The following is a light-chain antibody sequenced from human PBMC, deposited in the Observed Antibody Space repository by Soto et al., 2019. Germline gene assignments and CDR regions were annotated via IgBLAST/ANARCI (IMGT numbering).Light chain of an antibody. CDR1: SGDVGGYNY. J-gene: IGLJ2*01. V-gene: IGLV2-8*01. CDR2: EVS. CDR3: SSYAGSPVV. Sequence: QSVLTQPPSASGSPGQSVTISCTGNSGDVGGYNYVSWYQQHPGKAPKLVIYEVSERPSGVPDRFSGSKSGNTASLTVSGLQAEDEAIYYCSSYAGSPVVFGGGTKLTVL.